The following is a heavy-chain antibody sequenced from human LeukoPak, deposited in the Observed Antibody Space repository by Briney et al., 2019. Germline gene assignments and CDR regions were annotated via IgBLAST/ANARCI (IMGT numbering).Heavy chain of an antibody. V-gene: IGHV1-2*02. CDR2: INPNSGGT. CDR3: ARGGPRYCSSTSCYTPPGFDY. J-gene: IGHJ4*02. D-gene: IGHD2-2*02. CDR1: GYTFTGDD. Sequence: ASVKVSCKASGYTFTGDDMHWVRQAPGQGLEWMGWINPNSGGTNYAQKFQGRVTMTRDTSISTAYMELSRLRSDDTAVYYCARGGPRYCSSTSCYTPPGFDYWGQGTLVTVSS.